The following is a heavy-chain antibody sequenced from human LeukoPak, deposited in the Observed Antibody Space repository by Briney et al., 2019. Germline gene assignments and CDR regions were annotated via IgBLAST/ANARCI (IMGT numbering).Heavy chain of an antibody. Sequence: PGGSLRLSCAASGLTFSSYSMNWVREAPGKGLEWVSYIGSSSSTIYYADYVKGRVTISRDNAKNSVYLQMNNLRDEDTAVYYCAREYCSGGGCYSGYWGQGTLVTVSS. CDR3: AREYCSGGGCYSGY. CDR1: GLTFSSYS. J-gene: IGHJ4*02. CDR2: IGSSSSTI. D-gene: IGHD2-15*01. V-gene: IGHV3-48*02.